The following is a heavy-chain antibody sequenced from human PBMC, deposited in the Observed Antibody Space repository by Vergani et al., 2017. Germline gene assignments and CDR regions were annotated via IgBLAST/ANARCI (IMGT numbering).Heavy chain of an antibody. CDR1: GFTFSNAW. Sequence: EVQLVESGGGLVKPGGSLRLSCAASGFTFSNAWMSWVRQAPGKGLEWVGRIKSKTDGGTTDYAAPVKGRFTISRDDSKNTLYLQMNSLKTEDTATYYCGRKQSPASLMDKPIDIWGQGTLVTVSS. CDR2: IKSKTDGGTT. J-gene: IGHJ5*02. CDR3: GRKQSPASLMDKPIDI. V-gene: IGHV3-15*01. D-gene: IGHD1-26*01.